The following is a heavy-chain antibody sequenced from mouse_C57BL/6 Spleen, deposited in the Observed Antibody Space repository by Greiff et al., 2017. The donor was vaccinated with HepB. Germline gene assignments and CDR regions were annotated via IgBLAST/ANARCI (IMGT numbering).Heavy chain of an antibody. Sequence: DVMLVESGGGLVKPGGSLKLSCAASGFTFSSYAMSWVRQTPEKRLEWVATISDGGSYTYYPDNVKGRFTISRDNAKNNLYLQMSHLKSEDTAMYYCAREETYDYDVWFAYWGQGTLVTVSA. V-gene: IGHV5-4*01. CDR3: AREETYDYDVWFAY. CDR2: ISDGGSYT. J-gene: IGHJ3*01. CDR1: GFTFSSYA. D-gene: IGHD2-4*01.